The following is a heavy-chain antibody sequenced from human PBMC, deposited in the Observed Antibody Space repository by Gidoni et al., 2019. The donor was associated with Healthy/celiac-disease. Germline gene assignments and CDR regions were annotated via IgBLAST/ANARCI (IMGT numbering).Heavy chain of an antibody. CDR3: ARDEMKYCSSTSCYRPRTSDAFDI. D-gene: IGHD2-2*02. CDR1: GGTFSSYA. V-gene: IGHV1-69*01. J-gene: IGHJ3*02. CDR2: IIPIFGTA. Sequence: QVQLVQSGAEVKKPGSSVKVSCKASGGTFSSYAISCVRQAPGQGLEWMGGIIPIFGTANYAQKFQGRVTITADESTSTAYMELSSLRSEDTAVYYCARDEMKYCSSTSCYRPRTSDAFDIWGQGTMVTVSS.